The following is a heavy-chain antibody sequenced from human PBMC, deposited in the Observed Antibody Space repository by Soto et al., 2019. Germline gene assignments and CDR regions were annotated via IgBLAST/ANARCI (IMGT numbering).Heavy chain of an antibody. CDR1: GGSISSSSYY. Sequence: QLQLQESGPGLVKPSETLSLTCTVSGGSISSSSYYWGWIRQPPGKGLEWIGSIYYRGSTYYNPSLKSRVTISVDTSKNQFSLNLSSVTAADTAVYYCARQLTTVTTLDYWGQGTLVTVSS. D-gene: IGHD4-4*01. CDR2: IYYRGST. CDR3: ARQLTTVTTLDY. J-gene: IGHJ4*02. V-gene: IGHV4-39*01.